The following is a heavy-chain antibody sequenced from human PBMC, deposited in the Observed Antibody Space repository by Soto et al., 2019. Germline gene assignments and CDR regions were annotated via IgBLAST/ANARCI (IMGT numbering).Heavy chain of an antibody. D-gene: IGHD2-15*01. CDR2: VSNSGTST. J-gene: IGHJ5*02. CDR3: VKDLAASGWFDP. CDR1: GFMFSGYA. Sequence: EVQLLESGGGLAQPGESLPLSCAASGFMFSGYAMSWVRQAPGKGLEWVSAVSNSGTSTSYADSVKGRFTISRDTSKNTLYLQMSSLGAEDTALYYCVKDLAASGWFDPWGQGTLVIVSS. V-gene: IGHV3-23*01.